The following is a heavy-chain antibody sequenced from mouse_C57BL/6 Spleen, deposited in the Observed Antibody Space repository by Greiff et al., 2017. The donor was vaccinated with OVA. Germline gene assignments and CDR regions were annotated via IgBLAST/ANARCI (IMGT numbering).Heavy chain of an antibody. CDR3: ARDNYDWYFEV. CDR1: GFTFSDYG. J-gene: IGHJ1*03. CDR2: ISSGSSTI. V-gene: IGHV5-17*01. D-gene: IGHD2-12*01. Sequence: VQLKQPGGGLVKPGGSLKLSCAASGFTFSDYGMHWVRQAPEKGLEWVAYISSGSSTIYYADTLKGRFTISRDNAKNTLCLQMASLRSEDTAMYYCARDNYDWYFEVWGTGTTVTVSS.